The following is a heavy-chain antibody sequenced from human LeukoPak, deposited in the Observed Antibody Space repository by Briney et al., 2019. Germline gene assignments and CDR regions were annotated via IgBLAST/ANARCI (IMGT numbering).Heavy chain of an antibody. CDR1: GFTVSSKY. CDR3: ARGDDFWSGFH. J-gene: IGHJ4*02. V-gene: IGHV3-53*01. Sequence: GGSLRLSCAASGFTVSSKYMNWVRQAPGKGLEWVSVIKSGGSTFYADSVKGRFTISRDNSKNTLYLQMSNLRAEDTAVYYCARGDDFWSGFHWGQGTLVTVSS. D-gene: IGHD3-3*01. CDR2: IKSGGST.